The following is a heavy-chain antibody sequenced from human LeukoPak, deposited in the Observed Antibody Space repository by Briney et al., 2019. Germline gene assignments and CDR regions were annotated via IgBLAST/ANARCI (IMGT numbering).Heavy chain of an antibody. V-gene: IGHV3-30*03. J-gene: IGHJ4*02. Sequence: PGRSLRLSCAASGFTFSSSGMHWVRQAPGKGLEWVAVISHDGSNKYYADSVKGRFTISRDNSKNTLYLQMNSLRTEDTAVYYCATDHCAGDCYWFDYWGQGTLDTVSS. D-gene: IGHD2-21*02. CDR2: ISHDGSNK. CDR1: GFTFSSSG. CDR3: ATDHCAGDCYWFDY.